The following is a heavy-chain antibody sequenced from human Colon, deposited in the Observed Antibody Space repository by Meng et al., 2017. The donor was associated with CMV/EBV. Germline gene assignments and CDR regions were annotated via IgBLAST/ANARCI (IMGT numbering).Heavy chain of an antibody. CDR1: GYTCTANH. Sequence: QVQLAPSGTEVQKPEASVKASCKTSGYTCTANHLHWVRQAPGQGLEWMGWIYPQDGGTYFAQKFQDRVTLTRDTSITTAYMELSGLTSDDTALYYCVRESWYFDFWGEGTLVTVSS. CDR3: VRESWYFDF. J-gene: IGHJ4*02. D-gene: IGHD6-13*01. CDR2: IYPQDGGT. V-gene: IGHV1-2*02.